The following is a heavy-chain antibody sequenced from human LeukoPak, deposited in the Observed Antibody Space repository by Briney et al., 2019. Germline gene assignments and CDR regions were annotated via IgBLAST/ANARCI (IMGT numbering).Heavy chain of an antibody. J-gene: IGHJ4*02. D-gene: IGHD3-10*01. V-gene: IGHV3-30*18. Sequence: GRSLRLSCAASGFPFSSYGMHWVRQAPGKGLEGVAVISYDGSNKYYADSVKGRFTISRDNSKNTLYLQMNSLRAEDTAVYYCAKDGDFLIFDYWGQGTLVTVSS. CDR3: AKDGDFLIFDY. CDR1: GFPFSSYG. CDR2: ISYDGSNK.